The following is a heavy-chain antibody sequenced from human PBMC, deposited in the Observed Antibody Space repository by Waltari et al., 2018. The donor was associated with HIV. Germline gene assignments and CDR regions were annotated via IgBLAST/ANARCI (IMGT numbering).Heavy chain of an antibody. CDR1: GLPLNHFV. Sequence: QVQLVEPAGGVVAPGGSLTFPCADIGLPLNHFVLHQVSHAPGKGLELVAFIRYDGSNKYYAGSVKGRLTSSRDNSKNTLYLQMNSLRAEETAVYYCAKSSVGFWSGSPYYYGMDVWGQGTTVTVSS. CDR2: IRYDGSNK. V-gene: IGHV3-30*02. CDR3: AKSSVGFWSGSPYYYGMDV. D-gene: IGHD3-3*01. J-gene: IGHJ6*02.